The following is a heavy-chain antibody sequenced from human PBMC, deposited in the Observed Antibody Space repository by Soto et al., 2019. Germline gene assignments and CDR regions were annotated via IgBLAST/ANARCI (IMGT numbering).Heavy chain of an antibody. D-gene: IGHD2-15*01. Sequence: GGSLRLSCAASGFTFSSYAMSWVRQAPGKGLEWVSAISGSGGSKYYADSVKGRFTISRDNSKNTLYLQMNSLRAEDTAVYYCAKAQDIVVVVAATLQVFSFDYWGQGTLVTVSS. CDR3: AKAQDIVVVVAATLQVFSFDY. CDR2: ISGSGGSK. J-gene: IGHJ4*02. V-gene: IGHV3-23*01. CDR1: GFTFSSYA.